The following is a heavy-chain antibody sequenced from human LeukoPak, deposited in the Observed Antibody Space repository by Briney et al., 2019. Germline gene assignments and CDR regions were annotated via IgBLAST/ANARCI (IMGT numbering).Heavy chain of an antibody. CDR2: INPNSGGT. V-gene: IGHV1-2*02. D-gene: IGHD3-10*01. CDR1: GYTFTGYY. Sequence: ASVKVSCKASGYTFTGYYMHWVRQAPGQGLEWMGWINPNSGGTNYAQKFQGRVTMTRDASISTAYMELSRLRSDDTAVYYCARDAYGSGRFDYWGQGTLVTVSS. CDR3: ARDAYGSGRFDY. J-gene: IGHJ4*02.